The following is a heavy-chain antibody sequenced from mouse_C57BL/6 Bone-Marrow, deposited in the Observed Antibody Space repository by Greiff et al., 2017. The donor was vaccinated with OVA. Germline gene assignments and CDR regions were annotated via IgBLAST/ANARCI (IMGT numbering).Heavy chain of an antibody. CDR1: GFTFSSYA. Sequence: EVQLVESGGGLVKPGGSLKLSCAASGFTFSSYAMSWVRQTPEKRLEWVATISDGGSYTYYPDNVKGRFTISRDNAKNNLYLQMSHLKSEDTAMYYCARDPYGNYPFYYAMDYWGQGTSVTVSS. V-gene: IGHV5-4*01. CDR2: ISDGGSYT. CDR3: ARDPYGNYPFYYAMDY. D-gene: IGHD2-1*01. J-gene: IGHJ4*01.